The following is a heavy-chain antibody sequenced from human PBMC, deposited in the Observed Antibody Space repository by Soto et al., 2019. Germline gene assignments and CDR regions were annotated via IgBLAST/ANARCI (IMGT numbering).Heavy chain of an antibody. Sequence: ATLSLTFTVSGGSISSSSYYWGWIREPPGKGLEWIGSIYYSGSTYYNPSLKSRVTISVDTSKNQFSLKPSSVTAADTAVYYCARRPYYYSSGWYYFDYWGQGTLVTVSS. V-gene: IGHV4-39*01. CDR3: ARRPYYYSSGWYYFDY. D-gene: IGHD6-19*01. J-gene: IGHJ4*02. CDR2: IYYSGST. CDR1: GGSISSSSYY.